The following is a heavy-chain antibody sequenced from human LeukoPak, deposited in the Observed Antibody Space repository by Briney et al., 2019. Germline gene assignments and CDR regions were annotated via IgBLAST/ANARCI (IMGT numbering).Heavy chain of an antibody. Sequence: PGGSLRLSCTASGFTFSDHYMDWVRQAPGKGLEWVGRTRNKANGYTTEFAASVKGRFTISRDDSKNSLYLQMNGLKTEDTAVYYCTRGAGEATGYSYGLDVWGQGTTVTVSS. CDR1: GFTFSDHY. CDR3: TRGAGEATGYSYGLDV. CDR2: TRNKANGYTT. J-gene: IGHJ6*02. D-gene: IGHD4-17*01. V-gene: IGHV3-72*01.